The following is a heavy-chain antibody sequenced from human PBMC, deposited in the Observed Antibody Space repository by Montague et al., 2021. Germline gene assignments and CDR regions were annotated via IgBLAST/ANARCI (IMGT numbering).Heavy chain of an antibody. V-gene: IGHV3-23*01. CDR3: ARDGPRTHYFVY. J-gene: IGHJ4*02. CDR2: MNAGSGNT. D-gene: IGHD2-2*01. CDR1: GFTSSSYA. Sequence: SLRLSCAASGFTSSSYAMSWVRQTPGQGLEWVSTMNAGSGNTYYADSVKGRFTISRDNSKNTQYLQMNSLRAEDTAVYYCARDGPRTHYFVYWGQGALVTVPS.